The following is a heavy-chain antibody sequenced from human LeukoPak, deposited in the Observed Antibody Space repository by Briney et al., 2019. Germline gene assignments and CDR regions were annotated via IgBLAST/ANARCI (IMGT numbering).Heavy chain of an antibody. CDR3: AGGPDVAY. CDR1: GYRFTTYW. V-gene: IGHV5-51*01. Sequence: PGESLKISCKSSGYRFTTYWIGWVRQMPGKGLEWMGIIYPGDSDTRYSPSFQGQVTISADKSISTAYLQWTSLKASDTAMYYCAGGPDVAYWGQGTLVTVSS. CDR2: IYPGDSDT. J-gene: IGHJ4*02.